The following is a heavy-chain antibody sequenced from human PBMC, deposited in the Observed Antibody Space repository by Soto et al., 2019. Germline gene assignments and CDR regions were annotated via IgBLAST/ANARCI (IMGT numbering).Heavy chain of an antibody. CDR1: GGSVSSGGYY. CDR3: ARAGGAGSGHDWFDP. CDR2: IHYSGST. J-gene: IGHJ5*02. D-gene: IGHD6-13*01. V-gene: IGHV4-31*03. Sequence: SETLSLTCNVSGGSVSSGGYYWSWIRQHPGKGLEWIGYIHYSGSTYYNPSLKSRVTMSIDTSKNLFSLNLSSVTAADTAVYYCARAGGAGSGHDWFDPWGQGTLVTVS.